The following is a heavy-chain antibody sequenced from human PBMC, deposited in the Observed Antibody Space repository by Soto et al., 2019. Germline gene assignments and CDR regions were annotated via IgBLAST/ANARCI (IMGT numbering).Heavy chain of an antibody. J-gene: IGHJ6*02. V-gene: IGHV4-61*01. CDR2: IYYSGST. CDR1: GDSVSSGIYY. Sequence: SDTLALTCTLSGDSVSSGIYYWSWIRQPPGKGLEWIGYIYYSGSTNYNPSLKSRVTISVDTSKNQFSLKLSSVTAADTAVYYCASLAFYDFWSGSTPNYYGFDVWGQGTTVTVSS. D-gene: IGHD3-3*01. CDR3: ASLAFYDFWSGSTPNYYGFDV.